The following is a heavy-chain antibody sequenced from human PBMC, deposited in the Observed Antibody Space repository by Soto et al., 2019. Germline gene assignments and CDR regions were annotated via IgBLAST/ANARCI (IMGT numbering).Heavy chain of an antibody. CDR3: ARDHYYAFDI. V-gene: IGHV3-48*02. J-gene: IGHJ3*02. CDR2: FGITGKSG. D-gene: IGHD1-26*01. CDR1: GFTFSDYA. Sequence: GGSLRLSCVASGFTFSDYAMNWVRQAPGKGLEWVSWFGITGKSGDYADSVRGRFAMSRDNARNSVHLQMSSLRDEDTAVYYCARDHYYAFDIWGQGTMVTVSS.